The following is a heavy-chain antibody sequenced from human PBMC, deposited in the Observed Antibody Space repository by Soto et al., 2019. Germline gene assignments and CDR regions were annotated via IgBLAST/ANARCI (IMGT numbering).Heavy chain of an antibody. V-gene: IGHV3-21*01. J-gene: IGHJ2*01. CDR1: GFTFSSHS. Sequence: EVQLVESGGGLVKPGGSLRLSCAASGFTFSSHSINWVRQAPGKGLEWVSCISSTSSFIYYADSVKGRFTISRDNARNSLYLQMDSPGAEDTAVYYCARGAVVGSGYFDHWCSGTLFTVSS. D-gene: IGHD6-19*01. CDR2: ISSTSSFI. CDR3: ARGAVVGSGYFDH.